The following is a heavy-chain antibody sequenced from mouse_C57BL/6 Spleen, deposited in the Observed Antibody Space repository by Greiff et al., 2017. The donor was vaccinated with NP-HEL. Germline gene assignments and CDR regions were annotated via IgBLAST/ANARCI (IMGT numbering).Heavy chain of an antibody. V-gene: IGHV3-6*01. D-gene: IGHD2-10*02. Sequence: EVKLQESGPGLVKPSQSLSLTCSVTGYSITSGYYWNWIRQFPGNKLEWMGYISYDGSNNYNPSLKNRISITRDTSKNQFFLKLNSVTTEDTATYYCARGYVYFDYWGQGTTLTVSS. CDR2: ISYDGSN. CDR3: ARGYVYFDY. J-gene: IGHJ2*01. CDR1: GYSITSGYY.